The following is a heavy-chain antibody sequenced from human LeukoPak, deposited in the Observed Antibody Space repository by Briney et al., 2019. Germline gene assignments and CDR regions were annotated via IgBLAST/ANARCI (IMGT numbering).Heavy chain of an antibody. CDR1: GGSFSGYY. CDR3: ARTTTVTTSAFDI. CDR2: INHSGST. D-gene: IGHD4-17*01. J-gene: IGHJ3*02. V-gene: IGHV4-34*01. Sequence: SETLSLTCAVYGGSFSGYYWSWIRQPPRKGLEWIGEINHSGSTNYNPSLKSRVTISVDTSKNQFSLKLSSVTAADTAVYYCARTTTVTTSAFDIWGQGTMVTVSS.